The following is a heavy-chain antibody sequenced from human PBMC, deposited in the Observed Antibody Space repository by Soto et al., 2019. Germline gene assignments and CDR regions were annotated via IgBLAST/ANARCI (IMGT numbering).Heavy chain of an antibody. Sequence: GGSLRLSCAASGFSLSNYAMSWVRQAPGKGLEWVSAISGSGSNTYYIDSVKGRFTISRDRSKTTLFLQMNNLRAEDTAVYYCAKGGITLVRGSFDYWGQGALVTVS. V-gene: IGHV3-23*01. CDR1: GFSLSNYA. CDR2: ISGSGSNT. CDR3: AKGGITLVRGSFDY. D-gene: IGHD3-10*01. J-gene: IGHJ4*02.